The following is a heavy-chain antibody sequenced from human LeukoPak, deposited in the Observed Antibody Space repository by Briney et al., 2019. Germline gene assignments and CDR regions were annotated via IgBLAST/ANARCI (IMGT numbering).Heavy chain of an antibody. CDR1: GFTFSSYS. CDR2: ISSSGRTI. CDR3: ASDLYGDYVVDY. Sequence: GGSLRLSCAASGFTFSSYSMNWVRQAPGKGLEWVSYISSSGRTIYYADSVRGRFTISRDNAKNSLYLQMNSLRAEDTAVYYCASDLYGDYVVDYWGQGTLVTVSS. D-gene: IGHD4-17*01. V-gene: IGHV3-48*01. J-gene: IGHJ4*02.